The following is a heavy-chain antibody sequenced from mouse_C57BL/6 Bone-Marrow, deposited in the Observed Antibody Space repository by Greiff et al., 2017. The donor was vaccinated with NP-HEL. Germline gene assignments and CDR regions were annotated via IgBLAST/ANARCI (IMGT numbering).Heavy chain of an antibody. Sequence: EEKLQQSGPVLVKPGPSVKISCKASGFTFTDYYMHWVKQSHGKSLEWIGLVYPYNGGTSYNQKFKGKATLTVDTSSSTAYMELNSLTSEDSAVYYCARRGHYYGSSYWYFDVWGTGTTVTVSS. D-gene: IGHD1-1*01. V-gene: IGHV1-36*01. CDR3: ARRGHYYGSSYWYFDV. CDR1: GFTFTDYY. CDR2: VYPYNGGT. J-gene: IGHJ1*03.